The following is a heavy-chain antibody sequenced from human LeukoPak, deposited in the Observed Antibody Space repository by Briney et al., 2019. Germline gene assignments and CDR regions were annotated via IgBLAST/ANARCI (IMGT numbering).Heavy chain of an antibody. CDR1: GFTFSSYW. V-gene: IGHV3-74*01. CDR3: SRGDYYDSSGYYLYYYYYMDV. D-gene: IGHD3-22*01. J-gene: IGHJ6*03. CDR2: INTDESST. Sequence: GGSLRLSCAASGFTFSSYWMHWVRQAPGKGLVWVSRINTDESSTNYADSVKGRFTISRDNAKNTLYLQMNTLRAEDTAVYYCSRGDYYDSSGYYLYYYYYMDVWGKGTTVTISS.